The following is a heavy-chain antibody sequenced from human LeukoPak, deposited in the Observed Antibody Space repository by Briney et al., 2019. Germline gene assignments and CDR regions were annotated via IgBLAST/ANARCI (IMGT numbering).Heavy chain of an antibody. D-gene: IGHD4/OR15-4a*01. CDR2: IYYSGST. CDR3: ASVIADYGGEWFDP. V-gene: IGHV4-30-4*01. J-gene: IGHJ5*02. CDR1: GGSISSSDYY. Sequence: SQTLSLTCTVSGGSISSSDYYWSWIRQPPGKGLEWIGYIYYSGSTYYNPSLKSRVTISVDTSKNQFSLKLSSVTAADTAVYYCASVIADYGGEWFDPWGQGTLVTVSS.